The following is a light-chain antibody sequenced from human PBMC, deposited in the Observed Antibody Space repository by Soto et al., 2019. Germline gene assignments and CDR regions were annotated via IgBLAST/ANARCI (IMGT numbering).Light chain of an antibody. CDR1: SSDVGDYNS. CDR2: EVN. V-gene: IGLV2-14*01. J-gene: IGLJ1*01. CDR3: SSHTSSGTYV. Sequence: QSALTQPASVSGSPGQSITVSCTGTSSDVGDYNSVSWYQQHPGTAPKLVIYEVNNRPSGVSNRFSGSKSDNTASLTISGLQAEDEADYYCSSHTSSGTYVFGTGTKVTVL.